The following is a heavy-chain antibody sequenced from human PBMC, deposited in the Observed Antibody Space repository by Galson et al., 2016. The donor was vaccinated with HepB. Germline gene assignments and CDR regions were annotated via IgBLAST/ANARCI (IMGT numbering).Heavy chain of an antibody. V-gene: IGHV3-74*01. CDR3: VRDHSVVPTTAYNWFHP. J-gene: IGHJ5*02. CDR2: INSDGTIS. CDR1: GFAFSSHW. Sequence: SLRLSCAASGFAFSSHWMHWVRQDLGKGLVWVSRINSDGTISNYADSVKGRFTISRDNAKNTLYLQTNSLRAEDTAVYFCVRDHSVVPTTAYNWFHPWGRGTLVTVSS. D-gene: IGHD4-23*01.